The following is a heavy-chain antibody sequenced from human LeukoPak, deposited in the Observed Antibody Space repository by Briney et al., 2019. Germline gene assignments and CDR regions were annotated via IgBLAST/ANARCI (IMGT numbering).Heavy chain of an antibody. J-gene: IGHJ3*02. CDR3: AKDNPYYDSSGIGGAFDI. CDR1: GFTFSSYA. Sequence: PGGSLRLSCAASGFTFSSYAMSWVRQAPGKGLEWVSAISGSGGSTYYADSVKGRFTISRDNSKNTLYLQMNSLRAEDTAVYYCAKDNPYYDSSGIGGAFDIWGQGTMVTVSS. D-gene: IGHD3-22*01. CDR2: ISGSGGST. V-gene: IGHV3-23*01.